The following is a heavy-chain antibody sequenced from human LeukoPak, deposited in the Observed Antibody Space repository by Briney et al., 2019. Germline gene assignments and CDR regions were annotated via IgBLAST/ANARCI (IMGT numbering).Heavy chain of an antibody. CDR3: VKGECSSGCSGNH. D-gene: IGHD6-19*01. CDR1: GITFSDSA. V-gene: IGHV3-23*01. CDR2: ITDSYNT. J-gene: IGHJ5*02. Sequence: GGSLRLSCAASGITFSDSAMYWVRQAPGKGLECVSAITDSYNTYYGDSVKGRFTISRDNSKKTLYLQMNSLRVDDTALYYCVKGECSSGCSGNHWGQGTRVIVSS.